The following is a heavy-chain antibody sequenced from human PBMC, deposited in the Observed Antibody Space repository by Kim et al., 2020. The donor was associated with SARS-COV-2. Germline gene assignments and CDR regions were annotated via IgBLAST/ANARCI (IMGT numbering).Heavy chain of an antibody. V-gene: IGHV5-51*01. J-gene: IGHJ6*02. Sequence: GESLKISCKGSGYSFTSYLIGWVRQMPGKGLEWMGIIYPGDSDTRYSPSFQGQVTISADKSISTAYLQWSSLKASDTAMYYCARRGHYYYYGMDVWGQGTTVTVSS. CDR1: GYSFTSYL. CDR3: ARRGHYYYYGMDV. CDR2: IYPGDSDT.